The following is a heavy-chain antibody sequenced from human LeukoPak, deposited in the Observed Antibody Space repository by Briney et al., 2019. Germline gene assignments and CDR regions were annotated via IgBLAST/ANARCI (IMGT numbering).Heavy chain of an antibody. D-gene: IGHD5-18*01. CDR3: AREAMYSYGNNFDY. CDR2: IYYSGST. CDR1: GGSVSSGSYY. V-gene: IGHV4-61*01. Sequence: SETLSLTCTVSGGSVSSGSYYWSWIRQPPGRGLEWIGYIYYSGSTNYNPSLKSRVTISVDTSKNQFSLKLSSVTAADTAVYHCAREAMYSYGNNFDYWGQGTLVTVSS. J-gene: IGHJ4*02.